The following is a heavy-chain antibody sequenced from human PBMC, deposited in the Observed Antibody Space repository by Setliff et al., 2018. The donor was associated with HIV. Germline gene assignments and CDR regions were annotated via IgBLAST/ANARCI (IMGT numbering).Heavy chain of an antibody. CDR2: IYSDGST. CDR3: ARPRLYNSALEY. CDR1: GFTVSGSY. V-gene: IGHV3-66*02. Sequence: GGSLRLSCAASGFTVSGSYMSWVRQAPGKGLEWVSTIYSDGSTYHADSVKGRFTLSRDNSKNTLYLQMDSLRPEDTAVYYCARPRLYNSALEYWGQGALVTVSS. J-gene: IGHJ4*02. D-gene: IGHD3-10*01.